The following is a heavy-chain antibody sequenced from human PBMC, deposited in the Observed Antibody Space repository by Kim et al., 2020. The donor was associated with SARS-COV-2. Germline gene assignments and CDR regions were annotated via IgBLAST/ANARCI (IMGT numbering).Heavy chain of an antibody. CDR2: INPSGGST. D-gene: IGHD6-13*01. CDR1: GYTFNTYY. J-gene: IGHJ6*02. CDR3: ARDPTIAAADTFEYYYYGMDV. V-gene: IGHV1-46*02. Sequence: ASVKVSCKASGYTFNTYYMHWVRQAPGQGLEWMGIINPSGGSTSYAQKFQGRVTMTRDTSTSTVYMELSSLRSEDTAVYFCARDPTIAAADTFEYYYYGMDVWGQGTTVTVSS.